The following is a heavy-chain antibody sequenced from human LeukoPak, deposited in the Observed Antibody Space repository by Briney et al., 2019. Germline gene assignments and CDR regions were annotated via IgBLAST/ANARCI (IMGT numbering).Heavy chain of an antibody. J-gene: IGHJ4*02. CDR2: ISSSSYI. D-gene: IGHD5-18*01. CDR3: ARDRGAMVSR. Sequence: GGSLSLSCAASGFTVSNNYMSWVRQAPGKGLEWVSSISSSSYIYYADSVKGRFTISRDNAKNSLYLQMNSLRAEDTAVYYCARDRGAMVSRWGQGTLVTVSS. CDR1: GFTVSNNY. V-gene: IGHV3-69-1*01.